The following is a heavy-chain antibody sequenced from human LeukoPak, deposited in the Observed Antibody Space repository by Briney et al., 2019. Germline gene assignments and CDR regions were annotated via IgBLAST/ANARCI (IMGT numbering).Heavy chain of an antibody. CDR1: GFTFSSYS. V-gene: IGHV3-21*04. D-gene: IGHD6-13*01. CDR3: ARIWGIATPGLFDS. Sequence: GGSLRLSCAASGFTFSSYSMNWVRQAPGKGLEWVSSISSSSSYIYYADSVKGRFTISRDNAKNSLFLQMNSLRAEDTALYHWARIWGIATPGLFDSWGQGTLVTVSS. J-gene: IGHJ4*02. CDR2: ISSSSSYI.